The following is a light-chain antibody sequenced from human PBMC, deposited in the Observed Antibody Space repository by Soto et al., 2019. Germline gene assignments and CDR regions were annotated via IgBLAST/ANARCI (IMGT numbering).Light chain of an antibody. J-gene: IGKJ4*01. V-gene: IGKV3-11*01. CDR3: QQRAKWPLT. CDR2: DTS. Sequence: EIVLTQSPVTLSLSPGERATLSCRASQSVNSFLAWYQQKPGQAPRLLIYDTSKRATGIPARFSGSGSGTDFTLTISSLEPEDFAIYYCQQRAKWPLTSGGGTKVEIK. CDR1: QSVNSF.